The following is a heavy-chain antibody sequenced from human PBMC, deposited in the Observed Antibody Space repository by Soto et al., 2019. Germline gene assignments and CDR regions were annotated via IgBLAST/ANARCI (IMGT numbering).Heavy chain of an antibody. Sequence: PSETLSLTCTVSGGSISSGGYYWSWIRQHPGKGLEWIGYIYYSGSTYYNPSLKSRVTISVDTSKNQFSLKLSSVTAADTAVYYCARDVGYCSGGSCYPVGWFDPWGQGTLVTVGS. CDR2: IYYSGST. CDR1: GGSISSGGYY. D-gene: IGHD2-15*01. J-gene: IGHJ5*02. CDR3: ARDVGYCSGGSCYPVGWFDP. V-gene: IGHV4-31*03.